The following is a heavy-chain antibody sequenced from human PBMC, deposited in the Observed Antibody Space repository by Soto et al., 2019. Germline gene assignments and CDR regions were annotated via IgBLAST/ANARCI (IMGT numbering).Heavy chain of an antibody. CDR1: GYSFTSYW. CDR3: ATTSIAARPAEIYYYYGMDV. V-gene: IGHV5-51*01. CDR2: IYPGDSDT. Sequence: GESLKISCKGSGYSFTSYWIGWVRQMPGKGLEWMEIIYPGDSDTRYSPSFQGQVTISADKSISTAYLQWSSLKASDTAMYYCATTSIAARPAEIYYYYGMDVWGQGTTVTVSS. J-gene: IGHJ6*02. D-gene: IGHD6-6*01.